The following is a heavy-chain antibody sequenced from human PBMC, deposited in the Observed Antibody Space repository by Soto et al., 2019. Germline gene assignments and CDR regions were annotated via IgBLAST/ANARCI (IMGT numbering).Heavy chain of an antibody. CDR1: GFTVSSFG. J-gene: IGHJ6*02. Sequence: GGSLRLSCSGSGFTVSSFGMHWVRQAPGKGLEHVSTLSPNGIGTYYADSVKGRFTFSRDTSKNTLYLQMSSLRTEDTAVYYCVKDMGQAAVGIRSPYGLDVWGLGTTVTVSS. CDR3: VKDMGQAAVGIRSPYGLDV. CDR2: LSPNGIGT. V-gene: IGHV3-64D*06. D-gene: IGHD6-13*01.